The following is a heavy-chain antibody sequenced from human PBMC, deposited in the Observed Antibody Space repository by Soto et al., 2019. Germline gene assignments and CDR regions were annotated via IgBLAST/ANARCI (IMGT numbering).Heavy chain of an antibody. J-gene: IGHJ6*02. D-gene: IGHD3-10*01. CDR3: ANECGSAYYYGMDV. CDR1: GFTFSSYG. V-gene: IGHV3-30*18. Sequence: GGSLRLSCAASGFTFSSYGMHWVRQAPGKGLEWVAVISYDGSNKYYADSVKGRFTISRDNSKNTLYLQMNSLRAEDTAVYYCANECGSAYYYGMDVWGQGTTVTVSS. CDR2: ISYDGSNK.